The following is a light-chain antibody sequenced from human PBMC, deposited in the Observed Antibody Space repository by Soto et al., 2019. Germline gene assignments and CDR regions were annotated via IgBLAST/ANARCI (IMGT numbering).Light chain of an antibody. CDR1: SSDIGGYNY. V-gene: IGLV2-14*03. Sequence: QSALTQPASLSGSPGQSITISCTGSSSDIGGYNYVSWYQQHPGKAPKLMINDVSNRPSGVSYRFSGSKSGNTASLTISGLQAEDEADYYCSSYTGDNTHVFGSGTKVTVL. CDR3: SSYTGDNTHV. CDR2: DVS. J-gene: IGLJ1*01.